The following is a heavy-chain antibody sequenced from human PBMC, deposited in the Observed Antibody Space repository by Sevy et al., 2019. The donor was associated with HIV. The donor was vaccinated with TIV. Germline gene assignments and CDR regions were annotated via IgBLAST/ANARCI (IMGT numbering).Heavy chain of an antibody. J-gene: IGHJ3*02. Sequence: SESLSLTCTVSGGSISSGDYYCSWIRQRPGKGLEWIGYIFYSGSTYYNPSLKSRVTISIDTSKNQFSLKLSSVTAADTAAYYCARDRGAMITLGRVKGAFDIWGQGTKVTVSS. CDR1: GGSISSGDYY. CDR3: ARDRGAMITLGRVKGAFDI. V-gene: IGHV4-31*03. D-gene: IGHD3-16*01. CDR2: IFYSGST.